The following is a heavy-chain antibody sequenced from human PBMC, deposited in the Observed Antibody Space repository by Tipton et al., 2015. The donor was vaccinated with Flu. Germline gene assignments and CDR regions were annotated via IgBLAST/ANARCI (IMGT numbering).Heavy chain of an antibody. V-gene: IGHV4-4*02. D-gene: IGHD3-10*01. J-gene: IGHJ5*01. Sequence: TLSLTCTVSGYSISSANWWSWVRQPPGKGLEWIGEIFHSGDTYPNPSLQSRVTISVDNSKNQFSPTLTSVTAADTAVYYCARRDFSNYVSDPKNWFDSWGHGTLVTVSS. CDR3: ARRDFSNYVSDPKNWFDS. CDR2: IFHSGDT. CDR1: GYSISSANW.